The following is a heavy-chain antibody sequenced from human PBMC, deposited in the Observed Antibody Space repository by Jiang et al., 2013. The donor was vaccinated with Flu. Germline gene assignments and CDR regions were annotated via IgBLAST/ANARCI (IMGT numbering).Heavy chain of an antibody. Sequence: GWINTNTGNPTYAQGFTGRFVFSLDTSVSTAYLQISSLKAEDTAVYYCARGNDGDLDYWGQGTLVTVSS. CDR3: ARGNDGDLDY. V-gene: IGHV7-4-1*02. J-gene: IGHJ4*02. CDR2: INTNTGNP. D-gene: IGHD4-17*01.